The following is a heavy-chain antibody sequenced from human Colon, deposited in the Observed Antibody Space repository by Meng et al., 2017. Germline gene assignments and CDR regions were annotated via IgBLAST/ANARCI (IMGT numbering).Heavy chain of an antibody. D-gene: IGHD3-22*01. CDR3: ARSYDSSGYFYGD. Sequence: QVQLQESGPGLVRPSQTLSLTCTVSGDSLSSGDYYWSWVRQPPGKGLEWIGYIYYTGSTYYNPSLKSRVTISLDTSKNQFSLKLSSVTAADTAVYYCARSYDSSGYFYGDWGQGTLVTVSS. CDR2: IYYTGST. CDR1: GDSLSSGDYY. V-gene: IGHV4-30-4*01. J-gene: IGHJ4*02.